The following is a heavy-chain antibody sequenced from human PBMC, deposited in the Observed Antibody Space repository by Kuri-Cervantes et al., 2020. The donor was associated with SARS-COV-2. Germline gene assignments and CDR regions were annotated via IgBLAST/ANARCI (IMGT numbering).Heavy chain of an antibody. V-gene: IGHV3-13*01. CDR2: IATSGDT. CDR1: GFTLSACD. Sequence: GGSLRLSCAASGFTLSACDMHWVRQVTGKGLEWVPTIATSGDTYYLNSVKGRFTISRESARNSLYLQMNSLRVEDTAVYYCVREAPGSASGITSFDLWGRGTLVTV. J-gene: IGHJ2*01. CDR3: VREAPGSASGITSFDL. D-gene: IGHD3-10*01.